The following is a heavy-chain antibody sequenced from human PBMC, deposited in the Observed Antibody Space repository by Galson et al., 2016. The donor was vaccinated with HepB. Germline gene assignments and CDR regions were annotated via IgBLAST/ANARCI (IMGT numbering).Heavy chain of an antibody. V-gene: IGHV5-10-1*01. CDR3: AGGGQKQFDY. D-gene: IGHD3-16*01. CDR1: GYSFTTYW. Sequence: QSGAEVKKPGESLRISCKGSGYSFTTYWIHWVRQMPGKGLEWMGAIDPSDSNINYSPSFQGHVSFSTDNSISTAYLLWSGLKASDTAIYYCAGGGQKQFDYWGQGTLVTVSS. CDR2: IDPSDSNI. J-gene: IGHJ4*02.